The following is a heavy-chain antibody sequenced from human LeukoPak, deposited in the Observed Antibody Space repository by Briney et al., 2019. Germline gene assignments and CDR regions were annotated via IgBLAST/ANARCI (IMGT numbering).Heavy chain of an antibody. J-gene: IGHJ4*02. Sequence: PGGSLRLSCAASGFTFSIYAMSWVRQAPGKGLEGVSAINGSGGSTYYADSVKGRFTISRDNSKNTLYLQMNSLRAEDTAVYYCARRAGAYSHPYDYWGQGTLVTVSS. D-gene: IGHD4/OR15-4a*01. CDR3: ARRAGAYSHPYDY. V-gene: IGHV3-23*01. CDR2: INGSGGST. CDR1: GFTFSIYA.